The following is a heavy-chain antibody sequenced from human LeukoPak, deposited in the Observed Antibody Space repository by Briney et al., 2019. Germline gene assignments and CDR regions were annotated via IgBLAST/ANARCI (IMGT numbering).Heavy chain of an antibody. V-gene: IGHV1-46*01. D-gene: IGHD5-24*01. CDR1: GYTFTSYY. J-gene: IGHJ2*01. CDR2: INPSGGST. CDR3: ARDGGKGAGGYNLIDPLWYFDL. Sequence: ASVKVSCKASGYTFTSYYMHWVRQAPGQGLEWMGIINPSGGSTSYAQKFQGRVTMTRDTSTSTVYMELSSLRSEDTAVYYCARDGGKGAGGYNLIDPLWYFDLWGRGTLVTVSS.